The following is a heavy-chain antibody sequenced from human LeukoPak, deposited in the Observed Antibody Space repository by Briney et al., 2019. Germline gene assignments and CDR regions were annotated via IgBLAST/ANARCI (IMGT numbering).Heavy chain of an antibody. D-gene: IGHD4-23*01. J-gene: IGHJ5*02. CDR1: GYTFTSYG. CDR2: INPYNGGT. V-gene: IGHV1-2*06. Sequence: ASVKVSCKASGYTFTSYGISWVRQAPGQGLEWMGRINPYNGGTTYAQSFQGRVTLTRDTSITTVYLELTGLRSDDTAVYYCASLQGGNSDWLDPWGQGTLVTVSS. CDR3: ASLQGGNSDWLDP.